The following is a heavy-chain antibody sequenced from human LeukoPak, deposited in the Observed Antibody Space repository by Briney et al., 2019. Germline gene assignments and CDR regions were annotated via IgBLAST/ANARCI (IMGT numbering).Heavy chain of an antibody. CDR1: GYTFTSNG. J-gene: IGHJ4*02. CDR3: ARGSTYYYDSSGYDPDY. Sequence: ASVKVSCKASGYTFTSNGISWVRQAPGQGLEWMGWISAYNGNTNYAQKLQGRVTMTTDTSTSTAYMELRSLRSDDTAVYYCARGSTYYYDSSGYDPDYWGQGTLVTVSS. CDR2: ISAYNGNT. D-gene: IGHD3-22*01. V-gene: IGHV1-18*01.